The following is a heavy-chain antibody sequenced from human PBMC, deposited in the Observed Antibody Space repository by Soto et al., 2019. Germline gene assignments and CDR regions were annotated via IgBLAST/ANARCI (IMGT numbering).Heavy chain of an antibody. CDR3: ALATAVRGGVLSGDFGGGIPQYYFDY. Sequence: ASVKVSCKASGGTFSSYAISWVRQAPGQGLEWMGGIIPIFGTANYAQKFQGRVTITADESTSTAYMELSSLRSEDTAVYYCALATAVRGGVLSGDFGGGIPQYYFDYGGKGTLATVSS. J-gene: IGHJ4*02. CDR2: IIPIFGTA. CDR1: GGTFSSYA. D-gene: IGHD3-3*01. V-gene: IGHV1-69*13.